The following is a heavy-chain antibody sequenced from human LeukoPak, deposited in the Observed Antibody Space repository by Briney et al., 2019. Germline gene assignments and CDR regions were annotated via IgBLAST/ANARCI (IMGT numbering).Heavy chain of an antibody. D-gene: IGHD3-22*01. CDR2: IYTSGST. J-gene: IGHJ3*02. V-gene: IGHV4-4*07. Sequence: SETLSLTCTVSGGSISSYYWSWIRQPAGKGLEWIGRIYTSGSTNYNPSLKSRVTMSVDTSKNQFSLKLSSVTAADTAVYYCARVHYDSIRGAFDIWGQGTMVTVSS. CDR3: ARVHYDSIRGAFDI. CDR1: GGSISSYY.